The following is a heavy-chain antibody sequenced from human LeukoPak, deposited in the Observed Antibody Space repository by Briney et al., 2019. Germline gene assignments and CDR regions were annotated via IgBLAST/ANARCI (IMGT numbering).Heavy chain of an antibody. CDR2: IGPSSSTI. D-gene: IGHD5-12*01. CDR1: GFNFGEFW. Sequence: GGSLRLSCVASGFNFGEFWMAWVRQAPGKGLEWVSYIGPSSSTIYYADSVRGRFTISRDNAKNSLNLQMNSLRAEDTAVYYCARVTGYSGYRPFDYWGQGTLVTVSS. V-gene: IGHV3-48*01. J-gene: IGHJ4*02. CDR3: ARVTGYSGYRPFDY.